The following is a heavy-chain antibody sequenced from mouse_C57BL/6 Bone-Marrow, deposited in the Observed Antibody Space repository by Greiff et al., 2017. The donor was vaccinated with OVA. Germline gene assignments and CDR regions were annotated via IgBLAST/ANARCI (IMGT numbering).Heavy chain of an antibody. CDR2: IDTENGDT. V-gene: IGHV14-4*01. Sequence: VQLQQSGAELVRPGASVKLSCTASGFNIKDDYMHWVKQRPEQGLEWIGWIDTENGDTEYASKFQGKATITADTSSNTAYLQLSSLTSEDTAVYYCTTEDDYDWFAYWGQGTLVTVSA. J-gene: IGHJ3*01. D-gene: IGHD2-4*01. CDR1: GFNIKDDY. CDR3: TTEDDYDWFAY.